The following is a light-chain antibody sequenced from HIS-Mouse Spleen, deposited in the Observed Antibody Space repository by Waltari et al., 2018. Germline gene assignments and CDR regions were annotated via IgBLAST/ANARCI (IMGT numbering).Light chain of an antibody. V-gene: IGLV2-11*01. J-gene: IGLJ2*01. Sequence: QSALTHPRALSGSPGQPATISCTATSGDVGGYNYVSWYQQHPGKAPKLMIYDVSKRPSGVPDLFAASNSGNTASLTISGLQAEDEADYYCCSYAGSYPVVFGGGTKLTVL. CDR2: DVS. CDR1: SGDVGGYNY. CDR3: CSYAGSYPVV.